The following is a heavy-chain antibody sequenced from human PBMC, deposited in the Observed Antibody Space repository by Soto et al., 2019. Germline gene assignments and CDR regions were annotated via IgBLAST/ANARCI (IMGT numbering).Heavy chain of an antibody. CDR3: ARHRKYYNCRHYFDY. CDR1: GYSFTSYW. Sequence: GESLKISCKGSGYSFTSYWIAWVRQMPGKGLEWMGIIYPGDSDTRYSPSFQGQVTISADESSSTAYLQWSSLKASDTAMYYCARHRKYYNCRHYFDYWGRGTLGTVSS. CDR2: IYPGDSDT. V-gene: IGHV5-51*01. J-gene: IGHJ4*02. D-gene: IGHD3-10*01.